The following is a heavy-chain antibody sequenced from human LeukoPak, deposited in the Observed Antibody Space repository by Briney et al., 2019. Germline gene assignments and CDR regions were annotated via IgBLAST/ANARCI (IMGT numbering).Heavy chain of an antibody. CDR1: GFTFSSYS. D-gene: IGHD3-22*01. CDR2: ISSSSSYI. Sequence: QAGGSLRLSCAASGFTFSSYSMNWVRQAPGKGLEWVSSISSSSSYIYYADSVKGRFTISRDSAKNSLYLQMNSLRAEDTAVYYCARDRVGDYYDSSGYPFGYWGQGTLVTVSS. CDR3: ARDRVGDYYDSSGYPFGY. V-gene: IGHV3-21*01. J-gene: IGHJ4*02.